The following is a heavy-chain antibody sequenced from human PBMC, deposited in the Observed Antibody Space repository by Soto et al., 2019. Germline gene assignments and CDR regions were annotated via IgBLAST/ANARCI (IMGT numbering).Heavy chain of an antibody. CDR3: AKEAYYYDSSGYYFDY. D-gene: IGHD3-22*01. J-gene: IGHJ4*02. CDR2: ISYDGSNK. V-gene: IGHV3-30*18. CDR1: GFTFSSYG. Sequence: GGSPRLSCAASGFTFSSYGMHWVRQAPGKGLEWVAVISYDGSNKYYADSVKGRFTISRDNSKNTLYLQMNSLRAEDTAVYYCAKEAYYYDSSGYYFDYWSQGTLVTVSS.